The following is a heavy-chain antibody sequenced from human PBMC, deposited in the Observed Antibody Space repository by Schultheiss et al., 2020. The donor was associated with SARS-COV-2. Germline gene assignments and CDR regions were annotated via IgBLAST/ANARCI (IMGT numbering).Heavy chain of an antibody. CDR3: ARDDIVVVPAAISYYYYGMDV. D-gene: IGHD2-2*01. J-gene: IGHJ6*02. CDR1: GFTFNTPW. V-gene: IGHV3-52*01. Sequence: GESLKISCAASGFTFNTPWTNWVCQAPQKGLEWVAGIKSDGSEKYYLDSVKGRFTISRDNAKNSLYLQMNSLRDEDTAVYYCARDDIVVVPAAISYYYYGMDVWGQGTTVTVSS. CDR2: IKSDGSEK.